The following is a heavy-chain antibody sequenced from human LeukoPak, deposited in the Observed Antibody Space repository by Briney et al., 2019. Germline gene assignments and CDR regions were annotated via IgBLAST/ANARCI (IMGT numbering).Heavy chain of an antibody. D-gene: IGHD5-24*01. CDR3: ARGPLRWLQFGGRGTFDY. J-gene: IGHJ4*02. Sequence: PSETLSLTCTVSGGSISSSSYYWGWIRQPPGKGLEWIGSIYYSGSTYYNPSLKSRVTISVDTSKNQFSLKLSSVTAADTAVYYCARGPLRWLQFGGRGTFDYWGQGTLVTVSS. V-gene: IGHV4-39*07. CDR2: IYYSGST. CDR1: GGSISSSSYY.